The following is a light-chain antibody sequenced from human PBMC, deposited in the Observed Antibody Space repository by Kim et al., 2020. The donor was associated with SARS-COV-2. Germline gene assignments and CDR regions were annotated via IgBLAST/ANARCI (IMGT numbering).Light chain of an antibody. Sequence: SYELTQPPSVSVSPGQTASITCSGDKLGDKYACWYQQKPGQSPVLVIYQDSKRPSGLPERFSGSNSGNTATLTISGTQAMDEADYYCQAWDSSTEVFGTGTKVTVL. V-gene: IGLV3-1*01. CDR1: KLGDKY. J-gene: IGLJ1*01. CDR2: QDS. CDR3: QAWDSSTEV.